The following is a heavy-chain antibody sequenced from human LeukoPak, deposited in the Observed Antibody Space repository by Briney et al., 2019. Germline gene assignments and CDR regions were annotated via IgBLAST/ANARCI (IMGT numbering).Heavy chain of an antibody. V-gene: IGHV4-4*09. D-gene: IGHD3-10*01. CDR1: GGSISSYY. J-gene: IGHJ6*02. CDR2: IYTSGST. Sequence: SETLSLTCTVSGGSISSYYWSWIRQPPGKGLEWIGYIYTSGSTNYNPSLKSRVTMSVDTSKNQFSLKLSSVTAADTAVYYCARGLDYYGSGTTHYYYYGMDVWGQGTTVTVSS. CDR3: ARGLDYYGSGTTHYYYYGMDV.